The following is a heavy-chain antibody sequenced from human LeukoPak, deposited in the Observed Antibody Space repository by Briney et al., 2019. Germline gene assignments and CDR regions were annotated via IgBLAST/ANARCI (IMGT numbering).Heavy chain of an antibody. D-gene: IGHD3-22*01. CDR1: GGSISAYS. J-gene: IGHJ4*02. CDR3: TRRGHYDTFDY. V-gene: IGHV4-59*08. CDR2: IYYSGST. Sequence: SETLSLTCTVSGGSISAYSWSWIRQPPGKGLEWIGHIYYSGSTNYNPSLKTRVTISVDTSKNQFSLRLNSVTAADTAVYFCTRRGHYDTFDYWGPGSLVTVSS.